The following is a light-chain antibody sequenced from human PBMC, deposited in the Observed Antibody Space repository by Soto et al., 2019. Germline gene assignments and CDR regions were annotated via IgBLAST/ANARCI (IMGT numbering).Light chain of an antibody. CDR3: QQANSFPPP. Sequence: DIQMTQSPSTLSASVGDRVTITCRASQSSSSWLACYQQQPGKAPKLLIYAASSLQSGVPSWFSGSGGGTDFTPTISSLQHEDVATYYYQQANSFPPPFGQGTRLEIK. J-gene: IGKJ5*01. CDR1: QSSSSW. CDR2: AAS. V-gene: IGKV1-12*01.